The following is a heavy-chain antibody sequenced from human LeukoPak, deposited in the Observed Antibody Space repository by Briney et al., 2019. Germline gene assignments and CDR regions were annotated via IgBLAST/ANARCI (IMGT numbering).Heavy chain of an antibody. D-gene: IGHD3-9*01. J-gene: IGHJ1*01. V-gene: IGHV3-23*01. CDR3: ARDGHYDFLTGYFQD. CDR1: GFTFSSYA. CDR2: ISGSGGST. Sequence: PGGSLRLSCAASGFTFSSYAMSWVRQAPGKGLEWVSAISGSGGSTYYADSVKGRFTISRDNSKNTLYLQMNSLRAEDTAVYYCARDGHYDFLTGYFQDWGQGTLVTVSS.